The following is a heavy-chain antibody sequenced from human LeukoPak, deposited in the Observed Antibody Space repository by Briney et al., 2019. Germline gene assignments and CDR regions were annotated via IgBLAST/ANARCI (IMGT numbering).Heavy chain of an antibody. D-gene: IGHD7-27*01. CDR3: AKDLLGIGTGYFDY. Sequence: GGSLRLSCAASGFTVSRNYMSWVRQAPGKGLEWVSVIYSGGDAYYADSVKGRFTISRDNSKNTVFLQMNSLTAEDTAVYYCAKDLLGIGTGYFDYWGQGTLVTVSS. CDR1: GFTVSRNY. V-gene: IGHV3-66*01. J-gene: IGHJ4*02. CDR2: IYSGGDA.